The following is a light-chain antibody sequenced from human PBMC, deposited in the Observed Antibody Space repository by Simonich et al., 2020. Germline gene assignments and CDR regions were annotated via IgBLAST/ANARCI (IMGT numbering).Light chain of an antibody. CDR2: KAS. Sequence: DIQMTQSPSILSASVGDRVTITCRASQSISSWLAWYQQKPGKAPKLLIYKASSLESGVPSRFSGCGSGTEFTLTISSLQPDDFATYYCQQYNSYHTFGQGTKLEIK. J-gene: IGKJ2*01. V-gene: IGKV1-5*03. CDR1: QSISSW. CDR3: QQYNSYHT.